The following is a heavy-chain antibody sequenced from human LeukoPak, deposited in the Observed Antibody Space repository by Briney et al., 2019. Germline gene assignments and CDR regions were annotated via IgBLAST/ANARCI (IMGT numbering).Heavy chain of an antibody. CDR3: ARDNPYCSSTSCWNWFDP. D-gene: IGHD2-2*01. V-gene: IGHV1-69*01. Sequence: SVKVSCKASGGTVSSYAVSWVRQAPGQGLEWMGGIIPIFGTTKYAQKFQGRVTITADESTSPAYMEPSSLRSEDPAVYYCARDNPYCSSTSCWNWFDPWGQGTLVTVSS. CDR1: GGTVSSYA. J-gene: IGHJ5*02. CDR2: IIPIFGTT.